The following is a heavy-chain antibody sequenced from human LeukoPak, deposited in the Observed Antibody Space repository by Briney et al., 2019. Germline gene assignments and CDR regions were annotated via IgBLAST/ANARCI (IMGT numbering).Heavy chain of an antibody. J-gene: IGHJ4*02. CDR2: ISWNSGSI. V-gene: IGHV3-9*03. Sequence: GGSLRLSCAASGFTFDDYAMHWVRQAPGKGLEWVSGISWNSGSIGYADSVKGRFTISRDNAKNSLYLQMNSLRAEDMALYYCAKAATVSEVDYFDYWVQGTLVTVSS. D-gene: IGHD4-11*01. CDR1: GFTFDDYA. CDR3: AKAATVSEVDYFDY.